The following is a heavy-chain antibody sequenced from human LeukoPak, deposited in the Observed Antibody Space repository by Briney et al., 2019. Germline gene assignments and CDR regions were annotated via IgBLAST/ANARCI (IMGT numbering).Heavy chain of an antibody. CDR2: ISYDGSNK. J-gene: IGHJ4*02. CDR3: AKDLNRYCSGGSCYPSAVDY. V-gene: IGHV3-30*18. CDR1: GFTFSSYG. Sequence: GGSLRLSCAASGFTFSSYGMHWVRQAPGKGLEWVAVISYDGSNKYYADSVKGRFTISRDNSKNTLYLQMNSLRAEDTAVYYCAKDLNRYCSGGSCYPSAVDYWGQGTLVTVSS. D-gene: IGHD2-15*01.